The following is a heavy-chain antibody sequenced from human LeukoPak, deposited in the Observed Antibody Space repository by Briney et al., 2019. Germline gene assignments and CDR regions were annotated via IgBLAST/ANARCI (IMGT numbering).Heavy chain of an antibody. CDR3: ARDRGAGNWNLFDY. CDR1: VSTFTIYG. Sequence: GASGTLSFTSAVSTFTIYGISRGRQAPGQGLGWVEWISAYNSNTNYAQKLQGRVTMTTDTSTSTAYMELRSLRSDDTAVYYCARDRGAGNWNLFDYWGQGTLVTVSS. V-gene: IGHV1-18*01. D-gene: IGHD1-1*01. CDR2: ISAYNSNT. J-gene: IGHJ4*02.